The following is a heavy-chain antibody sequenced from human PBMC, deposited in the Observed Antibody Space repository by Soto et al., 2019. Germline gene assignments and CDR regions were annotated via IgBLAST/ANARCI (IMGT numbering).Heavy chain of an antibody. CDR3: AALAPVGDQGFGVG. Sequence: PSETLSLTCAVYGGSFRNYYWSWIRQPPGKGLEWIAEINQSGSTNYNPSLKSRVTMSQDTSKDQFSLRLSSVTAADTAMYYCAALAPVGDQGFGVGWGQGTLVTVSS. V-gene: IGHV4-34*01. D-gene: IGHD3-10*01. J-gene: IGHJ4*02. CDR1: GGSFRNYY. CDR2: INQSGST.